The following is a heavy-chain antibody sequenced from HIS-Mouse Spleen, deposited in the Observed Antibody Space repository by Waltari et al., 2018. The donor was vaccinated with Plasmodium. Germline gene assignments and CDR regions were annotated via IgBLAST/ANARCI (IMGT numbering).Heavy chain of an antibody. J-gene: IGHJ2*01. Sequence: QVQLQQWGAGLLKPSETLSLTCAVYGGSFSGYYWSWIRQPPGKGLDWIGEINHSGSTNYNPSLKSGVTISVDTSKNQFSLKLSSVTAADTAVYYCARGLRGHYWYFDLWGRGTLVTVSS. CDR3: ARGLRGHYWYFDL. CDR2: INHSGST. V-gene: IGHV4-34*01. CDR1: GGSFSGYY. D-gene: IGHD3-10*01.